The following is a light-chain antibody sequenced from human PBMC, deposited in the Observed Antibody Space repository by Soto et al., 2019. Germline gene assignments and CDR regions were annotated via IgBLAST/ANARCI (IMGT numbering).Light chain of an antibody. Sequence: DIQMTQSPSTLSASVGDSVTITCRASQSITASLAWYQQKPGKAPKLLIYDASSLESGVPSRFSGSGSGTEFTLTISSLQPDDFATYYCQQYDSDSWTFGQGTKVDI. J-gene: IGKJ1*01. V-gene: IGKV1-5*01. CDR3: QQYDSDSWT. CDR2: DAS. CDR1: QSITAS.